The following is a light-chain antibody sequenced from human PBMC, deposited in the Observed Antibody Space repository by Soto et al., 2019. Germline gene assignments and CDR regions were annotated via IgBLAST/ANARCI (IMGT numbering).Light chain of an antibody. V-gene: IGLV2-14*03. Sequence: QSALTQPASVSGSPGQSITISCTGTSSDIGTYNYVSWYQQHPGQAPKLMIYDVSNRPSGVSDRFSGSKSGNTASLTISGVQAEDEADYYCYSCSRSSGTRYVLGTGTKVTVL. CDR2: DVS. CDR3: YSCSRSSGTRYV. CDR1: SSDIGTYNY. J-gene: IGLJ1*01.